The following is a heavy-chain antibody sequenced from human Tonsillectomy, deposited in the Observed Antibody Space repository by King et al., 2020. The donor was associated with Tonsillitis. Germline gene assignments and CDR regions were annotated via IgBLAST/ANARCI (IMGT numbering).Heavy chain of an antibody. D-gene: IGHD6-6*01. CDR3: ARESILASATGGYHYMDV. CDR1: GYTFTGSF. Sequence: QLVQSGAEVKKPGASVKVSCKASGYTFTGSFMHWVRQAPGQGLEWVGWIDPKSGGTNYAQQFQGWVTMTRGTSISTAYMELNRVRSDDTAVYYCARESILASATGGYHYMDVWGKGTTVTVSS. CDR2: IDPKSGGT. V-gene: IGHV1-2*04. J-gene: IGHJ6*03.